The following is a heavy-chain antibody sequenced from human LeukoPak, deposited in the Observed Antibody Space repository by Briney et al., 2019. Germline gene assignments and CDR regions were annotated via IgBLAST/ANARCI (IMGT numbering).Heavy chain of an antibody. CDR1: GGTLSSYA. D-gene: IGHD3-3*01. J-gene: IGHJ6*03. CDR3: AGGLRDFWSGYYLAYYYYYMDV. V-gene: IGHV1-69*05. CDR2: IIPIFGPA. Sequence: ASVKVSCKASGGTLSSYAISWVRQAPGQGLEWMGGIIPIFGPANYAQKFQGRVTITTDESTSTAYMELSSLRSEDTAVYYCAGGLRDFWSGYYLAYYYYYMDVWGKGTTVTVSS.